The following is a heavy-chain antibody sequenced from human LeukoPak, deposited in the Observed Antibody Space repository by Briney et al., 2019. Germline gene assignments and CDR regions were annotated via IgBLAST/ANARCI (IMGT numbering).Heavy chain of an antibody. CDR3: ARDGPGFCSGGRCYYYYMDV. Sequence: GGSLRLSCAASGFTFSSYWMSWVRQDPGKGREWLANIKQDGSEKYYVDSVKGRFTISRDNAKNSLYLQMNSLRAEDTAVYYCARDGPGFCSGGRCYYYYMDVWGKGTPVTVSS. J-gene: IGHJ6*03. CDR1: GFTFSSYW. CDR2: IKQDGSEK. V-gene: IGHV3-7*01. D-gene: IGHD2-15*01.